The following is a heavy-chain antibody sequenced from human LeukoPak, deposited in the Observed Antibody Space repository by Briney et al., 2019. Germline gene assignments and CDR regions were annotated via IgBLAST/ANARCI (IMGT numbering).Heavy chain of an antibody. CDR3: AKDHSGRFDY. CDR2: IRYDGSNK. Sequence: GGSLRLSCAASGFTFSSYWMSWVRQAPGKGLEWVAFIRYDGSNKYYADSVKGRFTISRDNSKNTLYLQMNSLRAEDTAVYYCAKDHSGRFDYWGQGTLVTVSS. V-gene: IGHV3-30*02. CDR1: GFTFSSYW. J-gene: IGHJ4*02. D-gene: IGHD1-26*01.